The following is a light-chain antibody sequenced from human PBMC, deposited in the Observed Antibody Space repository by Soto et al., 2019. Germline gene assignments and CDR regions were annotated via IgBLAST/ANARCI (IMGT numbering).Light chain of an antibody. CDR2: DAS. CDR1: QSVSSY. CDR3: QVRTNWSIA. V-gene: IGKV3-11*01. J-gene: IGKJ5*01. Sequence: ECVFTQSPATLSLSPGERSTLSCRASQSVSSYLAWYQQKPGQAPRLLIYDASNRATGIPARFSGTGSGTDFTLTINNLEPEDFAVYYCQVRTNWSIALGRGTRLEIK.